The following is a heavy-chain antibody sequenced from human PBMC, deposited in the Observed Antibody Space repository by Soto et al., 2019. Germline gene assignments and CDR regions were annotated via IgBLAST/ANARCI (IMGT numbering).Heavy chain of an antibody. V-gene: IGHV3-33*01. D-gene: IGHD2-21*01. CDR1: GFTFRNHG. CDR2: IWYDESHE. J-gene: IGHJ5*02. CDR3: ARDRSEFARWFDR. Sequence: QVQLVESGGGLVQPERSLRLSCAASGFTFRNHGMHWVRQAPGKGLEWVAVIWYDESHEFYADSVKGRFSISRDNAKNTLYLQMNSLRAEDTAMYYCARDRSEFARWFDRWGQGTLVNVSS.